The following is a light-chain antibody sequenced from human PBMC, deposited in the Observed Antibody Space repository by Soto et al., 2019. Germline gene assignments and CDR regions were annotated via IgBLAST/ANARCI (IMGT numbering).Light chain of an antibody. J-gene: IGLJ2*01. V-gene: IGLV2-14*01. Sequence: QSVLTQPASVSRSPGQSITISCTGTSSDVGGYNYVSWYQQHPGKAPKLMIYDVSNRPSGVSNRFSGSKSGNTASLTISGLQAEDEADYYCSSYRSSSALGVFGGGTKLTVL. CDR3: SSYRSSSALGV. CDR1: SSDVGGYNY. CDR2: DVS.